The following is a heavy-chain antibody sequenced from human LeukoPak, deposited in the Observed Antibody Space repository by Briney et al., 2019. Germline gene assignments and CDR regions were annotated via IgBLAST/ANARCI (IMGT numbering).Heavy chain of an antibody. CDR1: GFTFSSYA. V-gene: IGHV3-30*04. J-gene: IGHJ6*02. CDR3: ARGGYFDILTGYYQTQYYYPMDV. D-gene: IGHD3-9*01. Sequence: GGSLRLSCAASGFTFSSYAIHWVRQAPGKGLEWVAVTSYDGGNKYYGDSVKGRFTISRDNSKSTLYLEVSSLRAEDTAVHYCARGGYFDILTGYYQTQYYYPMDVWGRGTTVTVSS. CDR2: TSYDGGNK.